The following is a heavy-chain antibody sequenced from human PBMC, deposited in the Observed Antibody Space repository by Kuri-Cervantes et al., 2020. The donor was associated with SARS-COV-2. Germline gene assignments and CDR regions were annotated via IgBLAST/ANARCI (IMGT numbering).Heavy chain of an antibody. V-gene: IGHV4-39*01. CDR1: GVSIRGSGYY. CDR2: IHYRETT. Sequence: SETLSLTCTVSGVSIRGSGYYWAGIRHHQGKGLEWIGHIHYRETTYYNPSLKSRATISIDTSKNQFSLKLNSVTAEDTAVYYCVKGGARITNSGVVIANWFDPWGEGTLVTVSS. D-gene: IGHD3-3*01. CDR3: VKGGARITNSGVVIANWFDP. J-gene: IGHJ5*02.